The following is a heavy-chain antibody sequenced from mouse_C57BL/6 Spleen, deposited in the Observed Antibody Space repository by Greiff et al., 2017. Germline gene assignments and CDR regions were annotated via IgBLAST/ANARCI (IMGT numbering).Heavy chain of an antibody. CDR1: GFTFSSYT. J-gene: IGHJ2*01. V-gene: IGHV5-9*04. CDR3: ARLRYYDYDVYFDY. CDR2: ISGGGGNT. Sequence: EVQVVESGGGLVKPGGSLKLSCAASGFTFSSYTMSWVRQTPEKRLEWVATISGGGGNTYYPDRVKGRFTISRDNAKNTLYLQMSSLRSEDTAVYYCARLRYYDYDVYFDYWGQGTTLTVSS. D-gene: IGHD2-4*01.